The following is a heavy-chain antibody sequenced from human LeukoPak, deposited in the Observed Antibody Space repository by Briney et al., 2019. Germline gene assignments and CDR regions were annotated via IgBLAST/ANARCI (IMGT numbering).Heavy chain of an antibody. D-gene: IGHD1-14*01. CDR1: GGSISSNNW. V-gene: IGHV4-4*02. Sequence: SETLSLTCAVSGGSISSNNWWSWVRQPPGKGLEWIGEIYHGGSTNYNPSLKSRIAMSVDRSRNQIVLELSSVTAADTAFYYCAREILGGFNPGAYWGQGTLVTVSS. J-gene: IGHJ4*02. CDR2: IYHGGST. CDR3: AREILGGFNPGAY.